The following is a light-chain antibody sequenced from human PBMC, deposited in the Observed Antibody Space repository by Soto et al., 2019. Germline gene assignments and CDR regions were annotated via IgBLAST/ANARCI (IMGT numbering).Light chain of an antibody. Sequence: QLVLTQSSSASTSLGSSVKLTCTLSSGHRSYIIAWHQQQPGKAPRYLMKLECSGSYNKGSGVPDRFSGSSSGADRYLTMSNLQSEDEADYYCETWDSNIRVFGGGTKLTV. CDR1: SGHRSYI. J-gene: IGLJ2*01. V-gene: IGLV4-60*03. CDR2: LECSGSY. CDR3: ETWDSNIRV.